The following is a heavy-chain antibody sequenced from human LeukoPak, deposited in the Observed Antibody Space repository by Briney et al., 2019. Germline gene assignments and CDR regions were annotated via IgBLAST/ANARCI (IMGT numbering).Heavy chain of an antibody. V-gene: IGHV4-31*03. CDR3: ARERSDSGYDFLASSPYYYYYMDL. CDR1: GGSISSGGYY. CDR2: IYYSGST. Sequence: SETLSLTCTVSGGSISSGGYYWSWIRQHPGKGLEWIRYIYYSGSTYYNPSLKSRVTISVDTSKNQFSLKLSSVTAADTAVYYCARERSDSGYDFLASSPYYYYYMDLWGKGTTVTVSS. D-gene: IGHD5-12*01. J-gene: IGHJ6*03.